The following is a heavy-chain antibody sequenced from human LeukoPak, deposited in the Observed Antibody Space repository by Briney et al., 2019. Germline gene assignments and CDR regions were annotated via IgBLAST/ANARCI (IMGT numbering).Heavy chain of an antibody. D-gene: IGHD3-22*01. CDR2: IYYSGST. J-gene: IGHJ3*02. V-gene: IGHV4-59*01. CDR1: GGSISSYY. Sequence: PSETLSLTCTVSGGSISSYYWSWIRQPPGKGLEWIGYIYYSGSTNYNPSLKSRVTISVDTSKNQFSLKLSSVTAADMAVYYCARDGHYYDSSGYAKHDAFDIWGQGTMVTVSS. CDR3: ARDGHYYDSSGYAKHDAFDI.